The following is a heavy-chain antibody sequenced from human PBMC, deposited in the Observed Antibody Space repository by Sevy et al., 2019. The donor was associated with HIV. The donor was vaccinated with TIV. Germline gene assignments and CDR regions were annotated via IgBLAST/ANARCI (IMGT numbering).Heavy chain of an antibody. CDR2: IYPGDSDT. Sequence: GESLKISCKGSGYSFTNYWIGWVRQMPGKGLEWMGIIYPGDSDTRYSPSFQGQVTISADKSISTAYLQWSSLKASDTAMYYCARQGDYSDSSAYYSRFEYWGQGTLVTFSS. J-gene: IGHJ4*02. V-gene: IGHV5-51*01. CDR3: ARQGDYSDSSAYYSRFEY. CDR1: GYSFTNYW. D-gene: IGHD3-22*01.